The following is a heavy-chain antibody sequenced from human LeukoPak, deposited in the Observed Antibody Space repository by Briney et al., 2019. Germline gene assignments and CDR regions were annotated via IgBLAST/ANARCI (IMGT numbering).Heavy chain of an antibody. CDR2: ISSSSSYI. CDR3: ARRLEVLRFLEWTYYMDV. CDR1: GFTFSSYS. Sequence: GGSLRLSCAASGFTFSSYSMNWVRQAPGKGLEWVSSISSSSSYIYYADSVKGRFTISRDNAKNSLYLQMNSLRAEDTAVYYCARRLEVLRFLEWTYYMDVWGKGTTVTVSS. J-gene: IGHJ6*03. D-gene: IGHD3-3*01. V-gene: IGHV3-21*01.